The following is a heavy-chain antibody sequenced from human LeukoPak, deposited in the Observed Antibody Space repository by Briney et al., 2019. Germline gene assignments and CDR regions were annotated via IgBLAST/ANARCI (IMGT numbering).Heavy chain of an antibody. D-gene: IGHD3-22*01. J-gene: IGHJ4*02. V-gene: IGHV4-34*01. Sequence: SETLSLTCAVYGGSFSGYYWSWIRQPPGKGLEWIGEINHSGSTNYNPSLKSRVTISVDTSKNQFSLKLSSVTAADTAVYYCARGGNYVSSGYYYPPLFDYWGQGTLVTVSS. CDR1: GGSFSGYY. CDR2: INHSGST. CDR3: ARGGNYVSSGYYYPPLFDY.